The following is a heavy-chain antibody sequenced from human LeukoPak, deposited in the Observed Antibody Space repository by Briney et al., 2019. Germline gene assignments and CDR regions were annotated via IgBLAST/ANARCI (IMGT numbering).Heavy chain of an antibody. CDR1: GFTVSSTF. V-gene: IGHV3-53*01. CDR2: LYSDGRT. Sequence: GGSLRLSCEASGFTVSSTFTSWVRQAPGEGLEWVSALYSDGRTYYADSVRGRFTISRDNSKNTLYLQMNSLRAEDTAVYYCARGDNWNGVGAFDVWGQGTLVTVSS. CDR3: ARGDNWNGVGAFDV. D-gene: IGHD1-20*01. J-gene: IGHJ3*01.